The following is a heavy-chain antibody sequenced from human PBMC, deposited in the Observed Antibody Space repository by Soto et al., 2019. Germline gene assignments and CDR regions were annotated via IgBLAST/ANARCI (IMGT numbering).Heavy chain of an antibody. CDR2: IYSLGNT. CDR3: ARQIYDSSGYYYAY. D-gene: IGHD3-22*01. J-gene: IGHJ4*02. V-gene: IGHV4-39*01. CDR1: CGSISSSSYY. Sequence: QMQLQESGPGLVKPSETLSLTCTVSCGSISSSSYYWGWIRQPPGQGLEWLGTIYSLGNTYYNPSLNSRVTISVDKSKSQLFLKLSSVTAPDTAVYYCARQIYDSSGYYYAYWGQGTLVTVSS.